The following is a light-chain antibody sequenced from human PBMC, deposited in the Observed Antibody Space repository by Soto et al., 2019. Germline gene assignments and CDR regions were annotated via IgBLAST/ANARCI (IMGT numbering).Light chain of an antibody. Sequence: EFVLPQSQRPLSLSPGERSTLSCMASQSVSNNYLAWYQQKPGQAPRLLIYGASSRATGIPDRFSGSGSATDFTLTISRLEPEDFAVYFCQQSGSSPLTFGGGTKVDIK. J-gene: IGKJ4*01. CDR2: GAS. CDR3: QQSGSSPLT. V-gene: IGKV3-20*01. CDR1: QSVSNNY.